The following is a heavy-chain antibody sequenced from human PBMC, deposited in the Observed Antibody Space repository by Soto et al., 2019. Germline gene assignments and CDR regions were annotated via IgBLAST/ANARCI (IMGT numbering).Heavy chain of an antibody. Sequence: SETLSLTCTVSGGSISSSSYYWGWIRQPPGKGLEWIGSIYYSGSTYYNPSLKSRVTISVDTSKNQFSLKLSSVTAADTAVYYCARSIVEMATMGGRDDAFEIWGQGTMVTVSS. CDR2: IYYSGST. D-gene: IGHD5-12*01. V-gene: IGHV4-39*01. J-gene: IGHJ3*02. CDR1: GGSISSSSYY. CDR3: ARSIVEMATMGGRDDAFEI.